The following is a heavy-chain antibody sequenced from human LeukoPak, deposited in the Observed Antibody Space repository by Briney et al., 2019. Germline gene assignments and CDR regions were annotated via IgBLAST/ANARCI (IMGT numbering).Heavy chain of an antibody. Sequence: ASVKVSCKASGYTFTGYYMHWVRQAPGQGLEWMGWINPNSGGTNSAQKFQGRVTMTRDTSISTAYMELSRLRSDDTAVYYCARVAHSSGWRLHDAFDIWGQGAMVTVSS. CDR1: GYTFTGYY. CDR2: INPNSGGT. D-gene: IGHD6-19*01. CDR3: ARVAHSSGWRLHDAFDI. J-gene: IGHJ3*02. V-gene: IGHV1-2*02.